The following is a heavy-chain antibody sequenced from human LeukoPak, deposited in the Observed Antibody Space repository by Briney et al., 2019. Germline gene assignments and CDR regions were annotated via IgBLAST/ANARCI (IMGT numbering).Heavy chain of an antibody. CDR1: GGSISSSSYY. CDR3: ARVWWLVLDY. Sequence: MPSETLSLTCTVSGGSISSSSYYWGWIRQPPGKGLEWIGSIYYSGSTYYNPSLRSRVTISVDTSKNQFSLKLSSVTAADTAVYYCARVWWLVLDYWGQGTLVTVSS. V-gene: IGHV4-39*07. CDR2: IYYSGST. J-gene: IGHJ4*02. D-gene: IGHD6-19*01.